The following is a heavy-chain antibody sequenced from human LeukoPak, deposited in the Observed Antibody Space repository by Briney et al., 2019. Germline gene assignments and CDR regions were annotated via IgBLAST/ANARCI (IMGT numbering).Heavy chain of an antibody. CDR1: GFTFTTYW. Sequence: PGGSLRLSCAASGFTFTTYWMHWVRQAPGKGLVWVSRIIRDGSHTDYAGSVEGRFTISRDNTRNTLYLQMNSLRAEDTAIYYCVRDGDAYNFDYWGQGTLVTVPS. CDR3: VRDGDAYNFDY. J-gene: IGHJ4*02. V-gene: IGHV3-74*01. CDR2: IIRDGSHT. D-gene: IGHD5-24*01.